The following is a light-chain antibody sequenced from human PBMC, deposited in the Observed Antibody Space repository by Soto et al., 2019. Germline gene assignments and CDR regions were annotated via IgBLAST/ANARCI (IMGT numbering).Light chain of an antibody. CDR1: QSVSSY. CDR3: QQYGSSLLT. V-gene: IGKV3-11*01. J-gene: IGKJ4*01. Sequence: EIVLTQSPATLSLSPGERATLSCRASQSVSSYLAWYQQKPGQAPRLLIYDASNRSTGIPARFSGSGPGTDFTLTISSLEPEDFAVYYCQQYGSSLLTFGGGTKVDIK. CDR2: DAS.